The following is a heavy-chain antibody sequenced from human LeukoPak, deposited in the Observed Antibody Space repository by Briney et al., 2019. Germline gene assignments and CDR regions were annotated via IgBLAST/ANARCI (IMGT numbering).Heavy chain of an antibody. CDR1: GFTFSTYT. CDR3: ARAQSADS. D-gene: IGHD3-3*01. J-gene: IGHJ4*02. Sequence: PGGSLRLSCAASGFTFSTYTMNWVRQAPGKGLEWVSSIISVGTSIYYADSVKGRFTISRDNAKSSLYLQLNNLRAEDTAVYYCARAQSADSWGQGTLVTVSS. V-gene: IGHV3-21*01. CDR2: IISVGTSI.